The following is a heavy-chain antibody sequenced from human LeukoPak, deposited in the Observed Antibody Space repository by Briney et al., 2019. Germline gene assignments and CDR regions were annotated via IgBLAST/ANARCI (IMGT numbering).Heavy chain of an antibody. J-gene: IGHJ4*02. Sequence: PSQTLSLTCTVSGGSVSSDSYFWTWIRQPPGKGLEWIGYIYYSGSTNYNPSLKSRVTISLDTSKSQISLKLSSVTAADTAVYYCARGPRRLQDYWGQGTLVSVSS. V-gene: IGHV4-61*01. CDR2: IYYSGST. CDR1: GGSVSSDSYF. CDR3: ARGPRRLQDY.